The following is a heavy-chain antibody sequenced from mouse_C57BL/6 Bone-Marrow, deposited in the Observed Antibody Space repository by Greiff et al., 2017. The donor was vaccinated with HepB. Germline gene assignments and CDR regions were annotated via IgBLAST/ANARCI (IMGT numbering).Heavy chain of an antibody. CDR1: GYTFTSYW. CDR3: ASFVCFDY. J-gene: IGHJ2*01. Sequence: VQLQQPGAELVRPGTSVKLSCKASGYTFTSYWMPWVKQRPGQGLEWIGVIDPSDSYTNYNQKFKGKATLTVDTSSSTAYMQLSSLTSEDSAVYYCASFVCFDYWGQGTTLTVSS. V-gene: IGHV1-59*01. CDR2: IDPSDSYT.